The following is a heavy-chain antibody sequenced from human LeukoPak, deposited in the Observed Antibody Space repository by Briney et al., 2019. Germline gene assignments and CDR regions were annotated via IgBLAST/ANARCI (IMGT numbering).Heavy chain of an antibody. CDR1: GFSFRRYA. Sequence: GGSLRLSCAASGFSFRRYAMNWVRQAPGKGLEWVAYVNAESTDILYADSVRGRFTISRDNAKNSLYLQMNSLRAEDRGVYYCARDTFEPLVIDFWGQGSLVTVSS. CDR2: VNAESTDI. V-gene: IGHV3-21*05. J-gene: IGHJ4*02. D-gene: IGHD6-13*01. CDR3: ARDTFEPLVIDF.